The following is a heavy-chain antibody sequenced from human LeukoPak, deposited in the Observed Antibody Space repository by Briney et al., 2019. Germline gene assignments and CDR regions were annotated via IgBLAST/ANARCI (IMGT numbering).Heavy chain of an antibody. CDR1: GGSISSSNL. Sequence: SETLSLTCAVFGGSISSSNLWSWVRQPPGKGLEWIGEVSHRGDTNYNPSLKSRVTISIDKSKNQFSLGLTSVTAADTAVYYCTRGGLTFGGNWGQGILVTVSS. V-gene: IGHV4/OR15-8*02. J-gene: IGHJ4*02. CDR2: VSHRGDT. D-gene: IGHD3-10*01. CDR3: TRGGLTFGGN.